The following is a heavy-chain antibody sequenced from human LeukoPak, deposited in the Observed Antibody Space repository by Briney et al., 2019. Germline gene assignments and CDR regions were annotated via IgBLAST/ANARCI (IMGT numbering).Heavy chain of an antibody. CDR1: GFTFSSSW. CDR2: INQDGDQK. J-gene: IGHJ4*02. V-gene: IGHV3-7*01. CDR3: ATNTRAYAVLLAY. Sequence: GGSLRLSCAASGFTFSSSWMIWARQAPGKGLEWVANINQDGDQKYYLDSVKGRFTISRDNADNSLYLQMDGLRAEDTAVYYCATNTRAYAVLLAYWGQGTLVTVSS. D-gene: IGHD4-17*01.